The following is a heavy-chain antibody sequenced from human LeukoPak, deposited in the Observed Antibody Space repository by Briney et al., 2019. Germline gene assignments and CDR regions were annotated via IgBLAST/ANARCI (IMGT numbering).Heavy chain of an antibody. CDR2: IYSGGST. CDR1: GFTVSSNY. CDR3: AREGSGYYLAFDY. Sequence: GGSLRLSCAASGFTVSSNYMSWVRQAPGKGLEWVSVIYSGGSTYYADSVKGRFTISRDNSKNTLYLQMNSLRAEDTAVYYCAREGSGYYLAFDYWGQGTLVTVSS. V-gene: IGHV3-53*01. D-gene: IGHD3-22*01. J-gene: IGHJ4*02.